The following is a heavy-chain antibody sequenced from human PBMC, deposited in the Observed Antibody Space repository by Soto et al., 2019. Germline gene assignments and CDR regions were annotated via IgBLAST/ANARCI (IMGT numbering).Heavy chain of an antibody. Sequence: EVQLLESGGGLVQPGGSLRLPWAPSGFTFSSYAMSWVRQAPGKGLEWVSAISGSGGSTYYADSVKGRFTISRDNSKNTLYLQMNSLRAEDTAVYYCAKDRDYYDSSGLDPWGQGTLVTVSS. D-gene: IGHD3-22*01. J-gene: IGHJ5*02. CDR2: ISGSGGST. V-gene: IGHV3-23*01. CDR1: GFTFSSYA. CDR3: AKDRDYYDSSGLDP.